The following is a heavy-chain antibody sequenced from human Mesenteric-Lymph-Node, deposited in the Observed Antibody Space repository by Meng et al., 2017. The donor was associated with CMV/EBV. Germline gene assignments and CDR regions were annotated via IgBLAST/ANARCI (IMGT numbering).Heavy chain of an antibody. CDR1: GFTVTSNY. J-gene: IGHJ6*02. CDR2: IYSGGST. Sequence: GGSLRLSCAASGFTVTSNYMTWVRQAPGKGLEWVSIIYSGGSTYCADSVKGRFTISRDNSKNTLYLQMNSLRAEDTAVYYCARGQEMDVWGQGTTVTVSS. CDR3: ARGQEMDV. V-gene: IGHV3-66*02.